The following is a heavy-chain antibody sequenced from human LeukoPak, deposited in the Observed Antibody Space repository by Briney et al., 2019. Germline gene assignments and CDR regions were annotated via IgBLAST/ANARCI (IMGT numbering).Heavy chain of an antibody. Sequence: GGSLRLSCAASEFTFTTYGMHWVRQAPGKGLEWVAFIYYDGSNIYYADYVKGRFTISRDNSKNTLYLQMNSLRAEDTAVYYCARDYNDYAVHWFDPWGQGTLVTVSS. CDR1: EFTFTTYG. V-gene: IGHV3-30*02. D-gene: IGHD4-17*01. J-gene: IGHJ5*02. CDR2: IYYDGSNI. CDR3: ARDYNDYAVHWFDP.